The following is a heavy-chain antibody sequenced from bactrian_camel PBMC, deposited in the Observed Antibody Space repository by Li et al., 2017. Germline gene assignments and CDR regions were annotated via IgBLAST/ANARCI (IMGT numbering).Heavy chain of an antibody. D-gene: IGHD6*01. J-gene: IGHJ6*01. Sequence: VQLVESGGGLVQPGGSLRLSCAASGYAYSSCCMGWFRQAPGKGLEWVSVHGRGGESYYQGSVEGRFTISRDNAKNTLYLEMRSLKPEDTAMYYCAADLFYGSWYLSRFGYWGQGTQVTVS. V-gene: IGHV3S1*01. CDR3: AADLFYGSWYLSRFGY. CDR1: GYAYSSCC. CDR2: HGRGGES.